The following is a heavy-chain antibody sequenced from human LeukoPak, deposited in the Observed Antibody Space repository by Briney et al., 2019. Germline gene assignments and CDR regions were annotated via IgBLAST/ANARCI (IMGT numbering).Heavy chain of an antibody. Sequence: ASVKVSCKASGGTFSSYAISWVRQAPGQGLEWMGGIIPIFGTANYARKFQGRVTITADESTSTAYMELSSLRSEDTAVYYCATYYDSSGYYSYYYYGMDVWGQGTTVTVSS. CDR1: GGTFSSYA. CDR3: ATYYDSSGYYSYYYYGMDV. D-gene: IGHD3-22*01. J-gene: IGHJ6*02. V-gene: IGHV1-69*01. CDR2: IIPIFGTA.